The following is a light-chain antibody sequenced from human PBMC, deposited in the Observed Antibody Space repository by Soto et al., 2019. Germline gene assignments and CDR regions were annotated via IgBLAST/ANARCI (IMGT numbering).Light chain of an antibody. V-gene: IGLV2-14*03. CDR1: SSDVGGYNY. Sequence: QSVLTQPASVSGSPGQSITISCTGTSSDVGGYNYVSWYQQQPGRAPKLIIYDVTNRPSGISNRFSGSKSCNTASLTISGLPTEDEADYYCISFTIRHIYVFGTGTKVTVL. J-gene: IGLJ1*01. CDR3: ISFTIRHIYV. CDR2: DVT.